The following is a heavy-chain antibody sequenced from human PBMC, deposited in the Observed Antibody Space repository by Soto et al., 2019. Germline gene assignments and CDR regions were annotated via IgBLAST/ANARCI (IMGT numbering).Heavy chain of an antibody. CDR2: VNPSGGST. V-gene: IGHV1-46*01. CDR3: ARTKNIAARPPIDYYYYGMDV. CDR1: GYTFTSYY. Sequence: ASVKVSCKASGYTFTSYYMHWVRQAPGQGLEWMGRVNPSGGSTIYAQKFEGRVTMTRDTSTSTVYMELSSLRSEDTAVYYCARTKNIAARPPIDYYYYGMDVWGQGTTVTVSS. D-gene: IGHD6-6*01. J-gene: IGHJ6*02.